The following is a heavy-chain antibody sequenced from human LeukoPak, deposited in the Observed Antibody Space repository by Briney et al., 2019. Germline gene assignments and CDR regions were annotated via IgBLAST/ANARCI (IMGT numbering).Heavy chain of an antibody. CDR2: MNPNSGNT. J-gene: IGHJ4*02. D-gene: IGHD6-19*01. CDR3: ARGQKQWLASYDY. Sequence: GASVKVSCKASGYTFTSYDINWVRQATGQGLEWMGWMNPNSGNTGYAQKFQGRVTMTRNTSISTAYMELSSLRSEDTAVYHCARGQKQWLASYDYWGQGTLVTVSS. CDR1: GYTFTSYD. V-gene: IGHV1-8*01.